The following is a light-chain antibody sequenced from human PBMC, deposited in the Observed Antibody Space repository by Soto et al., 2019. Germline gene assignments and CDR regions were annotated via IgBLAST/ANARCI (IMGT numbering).Light chain of an antibody. Sequence: EIVLTQSPGTLSLSPGERANLSCRASQSVSSSYLAWYQQKPGQAPRLLIYGASSRATGIPDRFSGGGCGTDFTLTISRLEPEEFAVYYCQQYGSSLGTFGQGTKLEIK. CDR1: QSVSSSY. CDR3: QQYGSSLGT. J-gene: IGKJ2*01. CDR2: GAS. V-gene: IGKV3-20*01.